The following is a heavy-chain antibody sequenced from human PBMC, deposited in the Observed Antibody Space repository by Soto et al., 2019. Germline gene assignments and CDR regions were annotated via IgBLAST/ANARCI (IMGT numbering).Heavy chain of an antibody. Sequence: PSETLSLTCAVYGGSFSGYYWSWIRQPPGKGLEWIGEINHSGSTNYNPSLKSRVTISVDTSKNQFSLKLSSVTAVDTAVYYCARARYCSSTSCYPYYFDYWGQGTLVTVSS. CDR2: INHSGST. V-gene: IGHV4-34*01. D-gene: IGHD2-2*01. CDR3: ARARYCSSTSCYPYYFDY. J-gene: IGHJ4*02. CDR1: GGSFSGYY.